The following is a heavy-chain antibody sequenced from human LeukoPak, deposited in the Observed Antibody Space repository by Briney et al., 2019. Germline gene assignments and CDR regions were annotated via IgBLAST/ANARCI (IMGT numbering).Heavy chain of an antibody. D-gene: IGHD6-19*01. CDR2: INHSGST. CDR1: GGSFSGYY. J-gene: IGHJ6*03. Sequence: SETLSLTCAVYGGSFSGYYWSWIRQPPGKGLEWIGEINHSGSTNYNPSLKSRVAISVDTSKNQFSLKLSSVTAADTAVYYCARGRIAVAGPYYYYYYYMDVWGKGTTVTISS. V-gene: IGHV4-34*01. CDR3: ARGRIAVAGPYYYYYYYMDV.